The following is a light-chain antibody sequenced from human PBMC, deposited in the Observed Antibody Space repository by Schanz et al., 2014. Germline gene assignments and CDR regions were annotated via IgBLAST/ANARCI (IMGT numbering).Light chain of an antibody. Sequence: QSALTQPASVSGSPGQSITISCTGTSSDVGGYNYVSWYQQYPGKAPKLMIYDVSKRPSGVPDRFSGSKSGNTASLTISGLQAEDEADYYCSSYTSSSSPWVFGGGTKLTVL. CDR1: SSDVGGYNY. CDR3: SSYTSSSSPWV. J-gene: IGLJ3*02. V-gene: IGLV2-14*03. CDR2: DVS.